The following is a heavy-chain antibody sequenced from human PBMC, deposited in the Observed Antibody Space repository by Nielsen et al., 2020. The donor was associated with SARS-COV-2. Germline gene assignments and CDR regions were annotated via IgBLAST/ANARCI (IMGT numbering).Heavy chain of an antibody. D-gene: IGHD6-13*01. J-gene: IGHJ6*02. CDR2: IYYSGST. CDR3: ARGAQYSSSWYRVLRYYGMDV. V-gene: IGHV4-59*01. Sequence: WIRQPPGKGLEWIGYIYYSGSTNYNPSLKSRVTISVDTSKNQFSLKLSSVTAADTAVYYCARGAQYSSSWYRVLRYYGMDVWGQGTTVTVSS.